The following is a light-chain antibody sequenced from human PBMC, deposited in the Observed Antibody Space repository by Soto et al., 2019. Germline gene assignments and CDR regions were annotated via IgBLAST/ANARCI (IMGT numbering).Light chain of an antibody. CDR3: CSYTTSNTYV. J-gene: IGLJ1*01. V-gene: IGLV2-14*01. CDR2: EVS. CDR1: SSDVGGYDY. Sequence: QSALTQPASVSGSPGQSITISCTGTSSDVGGYDYVSWYQQHPGKAPKLIISEVSDRPSGVSDCFSGSKSGNTASLTISGLQVEDEADYYCCSYTTSNTYVFGTGTKVTVL.